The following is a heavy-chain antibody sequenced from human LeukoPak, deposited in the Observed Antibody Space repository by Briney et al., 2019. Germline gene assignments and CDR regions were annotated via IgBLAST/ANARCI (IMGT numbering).Heavy chain of an antibody. V-gene: IGHV1-2*05. J-gene: IGHJ4*02. CDR1: GYTFIGYY. Sequence: ASVKVSCKASGYTFIGYYMHWVRQAPGQGLEWMGRINPNSDGTNYAQKFQGRVTMTRDTSISTAYMELSRLRSDDTDVYYCARDFKGTNAYYFDYWGQGTQVTVSS. D-gene: IGHD1-7*01. CDR3: ARDFKGTNAYYFDY. CDR2: INPNSDGT.